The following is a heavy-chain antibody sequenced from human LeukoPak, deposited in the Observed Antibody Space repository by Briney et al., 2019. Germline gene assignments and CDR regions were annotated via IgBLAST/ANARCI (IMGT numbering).Heavy chain of an antibody. CDR3: AREMYYYDSSGYYPFDY. J-gene: IGHJ4*02. CDR2: INSDGSIT. D-gene: IGHD3-22*01. Sequence: AGGSLRLSCAASGFTFTTYWMHWVRQAPGKGLVWVSHINSDGSITSYADSVKGRFTISRDNSKNTLYLQMNSLRAEDTAVYYCAREMYYYDSSGYYPFDYWGQGTLVTVSS. CDR1: GFTFTTYW. V-gene: IGHV3-74*01.